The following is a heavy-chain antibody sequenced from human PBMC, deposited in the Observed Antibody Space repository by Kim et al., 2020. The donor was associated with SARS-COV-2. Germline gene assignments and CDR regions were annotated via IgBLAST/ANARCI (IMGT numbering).Heavy chain of an antibody. CDR2: IYSGGST. J-gene: IGHJ3*01. CDR1: GFTVSSNY. V-gene: IGHV3-53*01. D-gene: IGHD3-9*01. Sequence: GGSLRLSCAASGFTVSSNYMSWVRQAPGKGLEWVSVIYSGGSTYYADSVKGRFTISRDNSKNTLYLQMNSLRAEDTAVYYCARGLTPPFLNFDWFLDSAGAFDLWGQGTMVTVSS. CDR3: ARGLTPPFLNFDWFLDSAGAFDL.